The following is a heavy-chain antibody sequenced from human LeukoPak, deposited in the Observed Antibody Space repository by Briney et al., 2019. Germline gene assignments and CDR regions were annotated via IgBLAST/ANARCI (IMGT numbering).Heavy chain of an antibody. CDR3: ASAPGELWLTRRYYYMDV. Sequence: PSETLSLTCTVSGGSISSSSYYWGWIRQPPGKGLEWIGSIYYSGSTYYNPSLKSRVTISVDTSKNQFSLKLSSVTAADTAVYYCASAPGELWLTRRYYYMDVWGKGTTVTISS. J-gene: IGHJ6*03. CDR1: GGSISSSSYY. D-gene: IGHD5-18*01. CDR2: IYYSGST. V-gene: IGHV4-39*01.